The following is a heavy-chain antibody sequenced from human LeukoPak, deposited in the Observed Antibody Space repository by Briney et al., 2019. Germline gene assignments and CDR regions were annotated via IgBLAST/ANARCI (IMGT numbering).Heavy chain of an antibody. CDR3: AKDRGVVRRDDAFDI. D-gene: IGHD6-6*01. J-gene: IGHJ3*02. Sequence: PGGSLRLSCAASGFTFSNYDMNWVRQAPGKGLEWVSVIADSGGASNYADSVEGRFTISRDNSKSTLYLQMDSLRVEDAAVYYCAKDRGVVRRDDAFDIWGQGTMVTVSS. V-gene: IGHV3-23*01. CDR2: IADSGGAS. CDR1: GFTFSNYD.